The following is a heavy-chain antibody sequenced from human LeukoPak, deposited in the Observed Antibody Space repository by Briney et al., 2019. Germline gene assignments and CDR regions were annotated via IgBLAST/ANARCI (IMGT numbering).Heavy chain of an antibody. J-gene: IGHJ5*02. D-gene: IGHD3-3*01. CDR3: ARDMPKNSYYDFWSGYYPMGVWFDP. CDR1: GGSISSYY. Sequence: SETLALTCTVSGGSISSYYWSWIRQPAGKGLEWIGRIYTSGSTNYNPSLKSRVTMSVDTSKNQFSLKLSSVTAADTAVYYCARDMPKNSYYDFWSGYYPMGVWFDPWGQGTLVTVSS. V-gene: IGHV4-4*07. CDR2: IYTSGST.